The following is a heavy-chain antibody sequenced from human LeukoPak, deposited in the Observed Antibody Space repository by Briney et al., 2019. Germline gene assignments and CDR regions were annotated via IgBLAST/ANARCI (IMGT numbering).Heavy chain of an antibody. V-gene: IGHV3-53*05. CDR2: IYSGGST. CDR1: GFTVSSNY. J-gene: IGHJ6*02. D-gene: IGHD6-13*01. CDR3: AKDMSSSWPNDYYYYYGMDV. Sequence: GGSLRLSCAASGFTVSSNYMSWVRQAPGKGLEWVSVIYSGGSTYYADSVKGRFTISRDNSKNTLYLQMNSLRAEDTALYYCAKDMSSSWPNDYYYYYGMDVWGQGTTVTVSS.